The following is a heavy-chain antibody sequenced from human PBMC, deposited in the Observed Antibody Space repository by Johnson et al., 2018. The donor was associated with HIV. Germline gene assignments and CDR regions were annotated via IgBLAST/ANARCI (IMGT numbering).Heavy chain of an antibody. D-gene: IGHD1-7*01. V-gene: IGHV3-30*02. CDR1: GFTFSNYA. CDR3: AKGRSGTTASIDAFDI. J-gene: IGHJ3*02. Sequence: QVQLVESGGGVVQPGGSLRLSCAASGFTFSNYAMHWVRQAPGKGLEWVAFIRYDGSNKYYADSVKGRFTISRDNSKITLYLQMKSLRAEDTAVYYCAKGRSGTTASIDAFDIWGQGTMVTVSS. CDR2: IRYDGSNK.